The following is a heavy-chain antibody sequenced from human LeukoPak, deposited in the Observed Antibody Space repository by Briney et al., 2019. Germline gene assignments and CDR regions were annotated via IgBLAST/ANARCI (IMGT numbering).Heavy chain of an antibody. CDR3: ARGWYYYYMDV. Sequence: PGGSLRLSCAASGFTFSSYAMSWVRQAPGKGLVWVSRINTDGSSTTYADSVKGRFTISRDNAKNTLYLQMNSLRAEDTAVYYCARGWYYYYMDVWGKGTTVTVSS. D-gene: IGHD5-24*01. CDR1: GFTFSSYA. J-gene: IGHJ6*03. CDR2: INTDGSST. V-gene: IGHV3-74*01.